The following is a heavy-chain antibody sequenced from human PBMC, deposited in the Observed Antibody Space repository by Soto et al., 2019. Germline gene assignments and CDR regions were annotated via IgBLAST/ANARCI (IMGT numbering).Heavy chain of an antibody. D-gene: IGHD4-17*01. CDR2: IWYDGSNK. CDR1: GFTFSSYG. CDR3: ARDRDGDYVPHYYYGMDV. V-gene: IGHV3-33*01. J-gene: IGHJ6*02. Sequence: GGSLRLSCAASGFTFSSYGMHWVRQAPGKGLEWVAVIWYDGSNKYYADSVKGRFTISRDNSKNTLYLQMNSLRAEDTAVYYCARDRDGDYVPHYYYGMDVWGQGTTVTVSS.